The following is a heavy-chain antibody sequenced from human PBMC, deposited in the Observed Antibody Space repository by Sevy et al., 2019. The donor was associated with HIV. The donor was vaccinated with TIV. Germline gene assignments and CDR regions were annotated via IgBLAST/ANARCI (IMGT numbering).Heavy chain of an antibody. J-gene: IGHJ4*01. CDR2: IKQDGSDR. D-gene: IGHD3-16*01. V-gene: IGHV3-7*01. CDR1: GFIFSNSW. Sequence: GGSLRLSCAASGFIFSNSWMGWVRQAPGKGLEWVATIKQDGSDRYYVDSVKGRFIVSRDNAKNSLFLQMNSLTDEDTAVFYCVKGGGDYWGHGALVTVSS. CDR3: VKGGGDY.